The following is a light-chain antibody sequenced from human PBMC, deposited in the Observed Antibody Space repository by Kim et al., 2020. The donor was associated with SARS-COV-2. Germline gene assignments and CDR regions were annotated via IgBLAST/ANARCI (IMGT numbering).Light chain of an antibody. CDR3: SSYTSSSTVV. Sequence: QSVTISCTRTSSDVGSYNRVSWYQQPPDTAPKLLIYEVSNRPSGVPDRFSGSKSGNTASLTISGLQAEDEADYYCSSYTSSSTVVFGGGTQLTVL. V-gene: IGLV2-18*02. CDR1: SSDVGSYNR. J-gene: IGLJ2*01. CDR2: EVS.